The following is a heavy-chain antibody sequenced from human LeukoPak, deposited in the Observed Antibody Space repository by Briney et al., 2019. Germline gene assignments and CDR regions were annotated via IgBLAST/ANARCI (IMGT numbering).Heavy chain of an antibody. D-gene: IGHD3-9*01. CDR1: GGSFIGYY. J-gene: IGHJ4*02. CDR2: INHSGST. V-gene: IGHV4-34*01. Sequence: PSETLSLTCAVYGGSFIGYYWSWIRQPPGKGLEGMGEINHSGSTNYNPSLKSRVTISVDTSKNQFSLKLSSVTAADTAVYYCARFDWLLFFDYGGQGTLVTVSS. CDR3: ARFDWLLFFDY.